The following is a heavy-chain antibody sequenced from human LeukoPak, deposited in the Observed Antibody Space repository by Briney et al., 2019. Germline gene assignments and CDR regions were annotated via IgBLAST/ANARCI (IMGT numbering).Heavy chain of an antibody. CDR2: ISISGSST. J-gene: IGHJ4*02. D-gene: IGHD1-7*01. CDR3: AKKLLGTTGHFDY. V-gene: IGHV3-23*01. CDR1: GFTFSTYD. Sequence: GGSLRLSCAASGFTFSTYDMSWVRQAPGKGLEWVSIISISGSSTYYADSVEGRFTISRENSKNTLYLQMNSLRAEDTAVYYCAKKLLGTTGHFDYWGQGTLVTISS.